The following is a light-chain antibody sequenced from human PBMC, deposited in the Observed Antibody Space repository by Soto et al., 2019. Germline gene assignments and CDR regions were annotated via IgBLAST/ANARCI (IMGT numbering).Light chain of an antibody. Sequence: QSVRRQPPSASGSPGQSLTISCTGTSSDVGFYNFVSWYQQRPGKAPKLVIYEVTKRPSGVPDRFSGSKSGSTASLTVSGLQADDEADYYCASYAGTRLFAFGSGTKVTVL. CDR2: EVT. CDR3: ASYAGTRLFA. J-gene: IGLJ1*01. CDR1: SSDVGFYNF. V-gene: IGLV2-8*01.